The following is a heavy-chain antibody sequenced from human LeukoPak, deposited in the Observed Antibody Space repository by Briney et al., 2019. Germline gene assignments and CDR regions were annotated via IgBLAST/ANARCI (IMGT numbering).Heavy chain of an antibody. D-gene: IGHD1-26*01. V-gene: IGHV5-51*01. J-gene: IGHJ4*02. Sequence: WVRXXPXXXLXWMGIIYPGDSDTRYSPSFQGQVTISADKSISTAYLQWSSLKASDTAMYYCAIRENPSTWVDYWGQGTLVTVSS. CDR3: AIRENPSTWVDY. CDR2: IYPGDSDT.